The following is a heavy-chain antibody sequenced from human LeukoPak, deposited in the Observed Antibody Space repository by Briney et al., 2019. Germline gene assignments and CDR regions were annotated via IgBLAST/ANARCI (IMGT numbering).Heavy chain of an antibody. CDR2: INPNHGDT. CDR1: GYTFTSYG. Sequence: GSVKVSCKASGYTFTSYGISWVRQAPGQGLEWMGWINPNHGDTNYAQKFQDRVSMTRDTSISTAYMHLGRLRSADTAVYYCARSPHILTGENFDYWGQGTLLTVSS. CDR3: ARSPHILTGENFDY. V-gene: IGHV1-2*02. D-gene: IGHD3-9*01. J-gene: IGHJ4*02.